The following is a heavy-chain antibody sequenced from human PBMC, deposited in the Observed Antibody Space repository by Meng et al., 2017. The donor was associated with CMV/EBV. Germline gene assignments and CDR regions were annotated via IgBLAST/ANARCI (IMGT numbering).Heavy chain of an antibody. CDR3: ARGVPLGIIYSFDY. CDR2: ISVYNGHT. D-gene: IGHD2-21*01. CDR1: GYTFTGYG. Sequence: QVQWVKCGVEVKKPGASVKVSCKASGYTFTGYGISWVRQATGQGLEWMGWISVYNGHTNFAQNLQGRVTMTTDTSTSTAYVELRSLRSDDTAIYYCARGVPLGIIYSFDYWGQGTLVTVSS. J-gene: IGHJ4*01. V-gene: IGHV1-18*01.